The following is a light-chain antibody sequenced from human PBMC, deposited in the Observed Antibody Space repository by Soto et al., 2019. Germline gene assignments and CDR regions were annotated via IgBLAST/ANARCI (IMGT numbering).Light chain of an antibody. CDR3: SSYAASNNFYFV. J-gene: IGLJ3*02. CDR1: SGHSSYA. CDR2: LNSDGSH. V-gene: IGLV4-69*01. Sequence: QPVLTQSPSASASLGASVKLTCTLSSGHSSYAIAWHQQQPEKGPRYLMKLNSDGSHSKGDGIPDRFSGSSSGAERYLTISSLQSEDEADYYCSSYAASNNFYFVFGGGTKLTVL.